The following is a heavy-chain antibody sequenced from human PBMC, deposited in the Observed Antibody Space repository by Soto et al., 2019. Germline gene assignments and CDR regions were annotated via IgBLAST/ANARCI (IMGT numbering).Heavy chain of an antibody. J-gene: IGHJ4*02. V-gene: IGHV4-34*01. D-gene: IGHD5-18*01. CDR1: GGSFSGYY. CDR3: ASTTTYSYGFRDFDY. CDR2: INHSGST. Sequence: QVQLQQWGAGLLKPSETLSLTCAVYGGSFSGYYGSWIRQPPGKGLEWIGEINHSGSTNYNPSLKSRVTISVDTSKNQFSLKLSSVTAADTAVYYCASTTTYSYGFRDFDYWGQGTLVTVSS.